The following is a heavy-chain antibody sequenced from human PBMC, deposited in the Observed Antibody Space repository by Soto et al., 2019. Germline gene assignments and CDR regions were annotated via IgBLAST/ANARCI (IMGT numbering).Heavy chain of an antibody. CDR3: ARNAGYYDILTGYYNNNWFDP. CDR2: IYYSGST. D-gene: IGHD3-9*01. V-gene: IGHV4-59*01. Sequence: VTLSLTCTVSGGSISSYYWSWIRQPPGKGLEWIGYIYYSGSTNYNPSLKSRVTISVDTSKNQFSLKLSSVTAADTAVYYCARNAGYYDILTGYYNNNWFDPWGQGTLVTVSS. CDR1: GGSISSYY. J-gene: IGHJ5*02.